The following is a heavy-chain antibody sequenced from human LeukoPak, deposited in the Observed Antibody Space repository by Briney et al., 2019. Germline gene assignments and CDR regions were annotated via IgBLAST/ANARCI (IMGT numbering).Heavy chain of an antibody. CDR1: GASVSSHY. CDR2: VSYGGGT. CDR3: ARLSTYYDFWSPLDY. J-gene: IGHJ4*02. V-gene: IGHV4-59*02. D-gene: IGHD3-3*01. Sequence: SETLSLTCTVSGASVSSHYWSWIRQPPGKGLEWIGYVSYGGGTNYNPSLKSRVTISLDTSKDQFSLRLNSVTAADTAVYYCARLSTYYDFWSPLDYWGQGTLVTVSS.